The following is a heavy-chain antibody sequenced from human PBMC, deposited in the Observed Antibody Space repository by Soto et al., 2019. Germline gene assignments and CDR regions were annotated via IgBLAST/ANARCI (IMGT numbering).Heavy chain of an antibody. CDR3: ARDPSYDFWSGFQGDYYYYYGMDV. D-gene: IGHD3-3*01. CDR2: TYYRSKWYN. V-gene: IGHV6-1*01. Sequence: PSQTLSLTCVISGDSVSSNSAAWNWIRQSPSRGLEWLGRTYYRSKWYNDYAVSVKSRITINPDTSKNQFSLQLNSVTPEDTAVYYCARDPSYDFWSGFQGDYYYYYGMDVWGQGTTVTVSS. J-gene: IGHJ6*02. CDR1: GDSVSSNSAA.